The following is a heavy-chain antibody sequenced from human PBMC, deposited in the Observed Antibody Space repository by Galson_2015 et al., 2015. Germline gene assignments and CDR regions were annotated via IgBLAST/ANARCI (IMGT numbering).Heavy chain of an antibody. CDR2: ITGRGDRT. D-gene: IGHD3-16*01. V-gene: IGHV3-23*01. J-gene: IGHJ4*02. CDR3: ARGGPHLDMIHDY. Sequence: SPRLSCAASGFAFATHTMNWVRQAPGKGLEWLSGITGRGDRTEYAGSVKGRFTISRDNSKNTLYLEMNSLTADDTALYYCARGGPHLDMIHDYWGQGTLVTVSS. CDR1: GFAFATHT.